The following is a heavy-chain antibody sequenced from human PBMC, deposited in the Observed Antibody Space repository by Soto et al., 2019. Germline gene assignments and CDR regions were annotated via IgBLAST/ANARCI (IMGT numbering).Heavy chain of an antibody. CDR1: GFTFSTW. D-gene: IGHD5-12*01. J-gene: IGHJ4*02. V-gene: IGHV3-74*01. CDR3: ARGYTGYGNFDN. CDR2: ISNDGTTA. Sequence: LRLSCAASGFTFSTWMHWVRQAPGKGLVWVSRISNDGTTAYYADSVQGRFTISRDNAKNTLYLQMNSLRDEDTAVYYCARGYTGYGNFDNWGQGTLVTVSS.